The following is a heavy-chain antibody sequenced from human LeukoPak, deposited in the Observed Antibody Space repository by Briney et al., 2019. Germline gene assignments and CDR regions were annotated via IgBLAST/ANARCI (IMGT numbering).Heavy chain of an antibody. CDR3: ARARDYYDSSNYPYYYYMDV. D-gene: IGHD3-22*01. CDR1: GGSINNYY. J-gene: IGHJ6*03. CDR2: IYYSGST. V-gene: IGHV4-59*01. Sequence: SETLSLTCTVSGGSINNYYWSWIRQPPGKGLEWIGYIYYSGSTTYNPSLKSRVTISVDTSKNQFSLKLSSVTAADTAVYYCARARDYYDSSNYPYYYYMDVWGKGTTVTVSS.